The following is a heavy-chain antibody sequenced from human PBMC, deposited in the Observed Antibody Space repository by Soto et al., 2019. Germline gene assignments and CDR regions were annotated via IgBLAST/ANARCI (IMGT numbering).Heavy chain of an antibody. J-gene: IGHJ4*02. CDR1: GYIFSNYW. V-gene: IGHV5-51*01. Sequence: PGESLKISCKVCGYIFSNYWIGWVRQMPGKGLEWMGIFYPGDSDTRYSPSFQGQVTISADKSISTAYLQWSSLKASDNEMYYCAKGSGLFDYWAQGTLVPVYS. CDR3: AKGSGLFDY. CDR2: FYPGDSDT.